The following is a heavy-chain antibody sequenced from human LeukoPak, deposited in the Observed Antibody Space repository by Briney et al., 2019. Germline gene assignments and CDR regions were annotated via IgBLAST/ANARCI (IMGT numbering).Heavy chain of an antibody. CDR2: IYYTGTT. D-gene: IGHD4-17*01. CDR1: GGSISSSSHS. Sequence: SETLSLTCTVSGGSISSSSHSWGWIRQPPGKGLEWTGSIYYTGTTYHNPSLKSRVTISVDTSKNQFSLRLSSVTAADTAVYYCARQMNTVTADYWGQGTLVTVSS. J-gene: IGHJ4*02. V-gene: IGHV4-39*01. CDR3: ARQMNTVTADY.